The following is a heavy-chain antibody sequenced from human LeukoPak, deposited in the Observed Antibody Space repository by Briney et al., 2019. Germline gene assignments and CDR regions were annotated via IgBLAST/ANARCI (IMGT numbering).Heavy chain of an antibody. J-gene: IGHJ4*02. V-gene: IGHV3-7*01. D-gene: IGHD1-26*01. Sequence: PGGSLRLSCAVSGFTLSSYWMTWVRQAPGKGLEWLANIKQDGSEKYSVDSVKGRFTISRDNAKNSLYLQMNSLRAEDTAVYYCARHSGTYFDYWGQGTLVTVSS. CDR1: GFTLSSYW. CDR2: IKQDGSEK. CDR3: ARHSGTYFDY.